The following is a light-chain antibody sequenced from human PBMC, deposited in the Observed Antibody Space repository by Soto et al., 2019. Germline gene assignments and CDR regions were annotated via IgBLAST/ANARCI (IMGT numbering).Light chain of an antibody. CDR2: GNS. Sequence: QAVVTQPPSVSGAPGQRVTISCTGSSSNIGAGSDVHWYQQVPGTAPKLLISGNSNRTSGVPDRFSGSKSGTSASLAITGLQAEDEADYYCQSYDSSLSGSVVFGGGTKLTVL. CDR1: SSNIGAGSD. J-gene: IGLJ2*01. CDR3: QSYDSSLSGSVV. V-gene: IGLV1-40*01.